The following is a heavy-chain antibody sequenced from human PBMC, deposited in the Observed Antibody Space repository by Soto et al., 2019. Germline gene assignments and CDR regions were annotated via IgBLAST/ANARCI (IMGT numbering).Heavy chain of an antibody. CDR2: VYNIGST. CDR1: GGSISSNY. Sequence: PSETLSLTCTVSGGSISSNYWTWIRQPPGKGLEWIGYVYNIGSTNYNPSLKSRVTISEYTSKTQFSLKVNSMTAADTAVYYCARYRREEVAGYTLDYWGQGMLVTVSS. CDR3: ARYRREEVAGYTLDY. J-gene: IGHJ4*02. V-gene: IGHV4-59*01. D-gene: IGHD2-15*01.